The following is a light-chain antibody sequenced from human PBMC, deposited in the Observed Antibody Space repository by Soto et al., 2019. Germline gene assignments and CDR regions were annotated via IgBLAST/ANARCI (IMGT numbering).Light chain of an antibody. V-gene: IGKV3-20*01. CDR2: GAS. Sequence: EIVLTQSPGTLSVSPGERATLSCRASQSVSSSYLAWYQQKPGQAPRLLIYGASTRATGIPDRFSGSGSGTDFTLTISRLEPEDSAVYYCQKYDSSPHTFGQGTNLDIK. J-gene: IGKJ2*01. CDR1: QSVSSSY. CDR3: QKYDSSPHT.